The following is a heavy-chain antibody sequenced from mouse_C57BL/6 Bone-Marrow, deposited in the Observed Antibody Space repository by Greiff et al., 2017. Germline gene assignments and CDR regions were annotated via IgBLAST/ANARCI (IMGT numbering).Heavy chain of an antibody. CDR1: GYTFTSYW. V-gene: IGHV1-69*01. D-gene: IGHD2-4*01. Sequence: VQLQQPGAELVMPGASVKLSCKASGYTFTSYWMHWVKQRPGQGLEWIGEIDPSDSYTNYNQKFKGKSTLPVDKSSSTAYMQLSSLTSEDAAVYYCAYDLGYFDVWGTGTTVTVSS. J-gene: IGHJ1*03. CDR3: AYDLGYFDV. CDR2: IDPSDSYT.